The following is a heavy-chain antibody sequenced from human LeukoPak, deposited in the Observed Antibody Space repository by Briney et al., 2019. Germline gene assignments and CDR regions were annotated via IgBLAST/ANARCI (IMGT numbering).Heavy chain of an antibody. CDR1: GFTFSSQG. D-gene: IGHD4-23*01. V-gene: IGHV3-74*01. J-gene: IGHJ4*02. CDR2: MNSDASST. CDR3: ARGPDYGGPL. Sequence: GGSLRLSCAASGFTFSSQGMTWVRHAPGKGLVWVARMNSDASSTSYADSVKGRFSISRDNAKKTLYLQMNSLRAEDTAVYYCARGPDYGGPLRGQGTLVTVSP.